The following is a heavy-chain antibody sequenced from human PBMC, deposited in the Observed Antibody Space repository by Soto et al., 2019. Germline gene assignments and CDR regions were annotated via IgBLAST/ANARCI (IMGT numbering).Heavy chain of an antibody. Sequence: QVHLVQSGAEVKKPGASVKVSCKGSGYAFTTYGITWVRQAPGQGLEWRGWISAHNGNTNYAQKLQGRVTVTRDTSTSTAYMELRCLRSDDTAVYYCARGRYGDYWGQGALVTVSS. D-gene: IGHD1-1*01. V-gene: IGHV1-18*01. CDR1: GYAFTTYG. CDR2: ISAHNGNT. CDR3: ARGRYGDY. J-gene: IGHJ4*02.